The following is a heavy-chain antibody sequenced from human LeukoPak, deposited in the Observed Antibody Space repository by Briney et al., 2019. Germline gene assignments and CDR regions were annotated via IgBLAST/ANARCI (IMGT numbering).Heavy chain of an antibody. Sequence: GGSLRLSCAASGFTFSSYAMTWVRQAPGKGLEWVSTISGSGGSTNYADSVKGRFTISRDNSKNTLYLQMNSLRAEDTAVYYCAKARTSYCSGGSCYFDYWGQGTLVTVSS. D-gene: IGHD2-15*01. CDR2: ISGSGGST. CDR1: GFTFSSYA. V-gene: IGHV3-23*01. CDR3: AKARTSYCSGGSCYFDY. J-gene: IGHJ4*02.